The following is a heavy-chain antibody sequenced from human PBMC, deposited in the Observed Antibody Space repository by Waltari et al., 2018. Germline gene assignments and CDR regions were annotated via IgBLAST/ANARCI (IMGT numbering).Heavy chain of an antibody. V-gene: IGHV3-74*01. J-gene: IGHJ4*02. CDR2: INSDGSST. Sequence: FTFSSYWMHWVRQAPGKGLVWVSRINSDGSSTSYADSVKGRFTISRDNAKNTLYLQMNSLRAEDTAVYYCARAPLTGYSSGWYDYWGQGALVTVSS. D-gene: IGHD6-19*01. CDR1: FTFSSYW. CDR3: ARAPLTGYSSGWYDY.